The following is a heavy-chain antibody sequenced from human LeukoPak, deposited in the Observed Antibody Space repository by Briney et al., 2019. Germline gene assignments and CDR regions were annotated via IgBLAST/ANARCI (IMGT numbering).Heavy chain of an antibody. D-gene: IGHD1-26*01. CDR1: GYSFTTYW. CDR2: IYPGDSDT. CDR3: ARALVGAATLSY. Sequence: GESLKISCKGSGYSFTTYWIAWVRQMPGKGLEWMEVIYPGDSDTRYSPSFQGQVTLSADKSISTAYLQWSSLKASDTAIYYCARALVGAATLSYWGQGTLVTVSS. J-gene: IGHJ4*02. V-gene: IGHV5-51*01.